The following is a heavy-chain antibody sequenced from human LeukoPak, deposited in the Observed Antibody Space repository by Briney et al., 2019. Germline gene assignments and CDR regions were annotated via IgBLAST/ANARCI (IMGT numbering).Heavy chain of an antibody. CDR1: GGTFSSYA. V-gene: IGHV1-69*06. CDR3: ARGNSSGSKYFQH. D-gene: IGHD6-19*01. Sequence: SVKVSCKASGGTFSSYAISWVRQAPGQGLEWMGGIIPIFGTANYAQKFQGRVTITADKSTSTAYMELSSLRSEDTAVYYCARGNSSGSKYFQHWGQDTLVTVSS. CDR2: IIPIFGTA. J-gene: IGHJ1*01.